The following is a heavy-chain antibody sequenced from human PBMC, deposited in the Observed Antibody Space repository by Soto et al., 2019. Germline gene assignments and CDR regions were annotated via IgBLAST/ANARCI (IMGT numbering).Heavy chain of an antibody. CDR1: GCTLMPFW. J-gene: IGHJ3*02. D-gene: IGHD3-10*01. V-gene: IGHV3-74*01. CDR2: MNADGSTT. CDR3: VRDRGNPDSFDI. Sequence: GGALRLSFAPSGCTLMPFWMHWVRQAPGKGLEWVSHMNADGSTTLYADSVKGRFTISRDNAKNTLYLQMNSLRAEDTAVYYCVRDRGNPDSFDIWGQGTMVTVSS.